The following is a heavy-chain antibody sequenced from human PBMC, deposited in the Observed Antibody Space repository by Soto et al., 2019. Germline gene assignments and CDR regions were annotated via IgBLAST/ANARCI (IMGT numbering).Heavy chain of an antibody. Sequence: QITLRESGPPLVQPTQTLTLTCTLSGVSLTTSGVGVGWIRQPPGKALEWLALIYWDDDKRFSPSLKSRLAITRDTSKNQVVMTTTDMAPVDTAIYYCAHRQRAVVVGAPFDLWGQGSQVTVSS. V-gene: IGHV2-5*02. D-gene: IGHD2-15*01. CDR1: GVSLTTSGVG. CDR2: IYWDDDK. CDR3: AHRQRAVVVGAPFDL. J-gene: IGHJ4*02.